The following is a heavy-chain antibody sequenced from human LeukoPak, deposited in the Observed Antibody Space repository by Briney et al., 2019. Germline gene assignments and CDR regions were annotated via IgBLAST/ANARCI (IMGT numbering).Heavy chain of an antibody. J-gene: IGHJ4*02. CDR3: AKGGDYGDYDATPFDY. V-gene: IGHV3-23*01. CDR2: ISDSGGST. CDR1: GLTCSNYA. Sequence: GGSLRLSCAASGLTCSNYAMSWVRQAPGKGLEWVSSISDSGGSTFYADSVKGRFTISRDNSKNTLYLQMNSLWAEDTAVYYRAKGGDYGDYDATPFDYWGQGTLVTVSS. D-gene: IGHD4-17*01.